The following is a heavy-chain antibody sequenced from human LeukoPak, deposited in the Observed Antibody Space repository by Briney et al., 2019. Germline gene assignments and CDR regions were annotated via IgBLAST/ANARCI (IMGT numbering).Heavy chain of an antibody. D-gene: IGHD3-10*01. J-gene: IGHJ4*02. Sequence: PGGSLRLSCAASGFTFSTYSMDWVRQAPGKGLEWVSSSSSSSSYKYYAGSVKGRFTISRDNAKNSLYLQMNSLRAEDTAVYYCARPLDYYGSGSDPLDYWGQGTLVTVSS. V-gene: IGHV3-21*01. CDR2: SSSSSSYK. CDR3: ARPLDYYGSGSDPLDY. CDR1: GFTFSTYS.